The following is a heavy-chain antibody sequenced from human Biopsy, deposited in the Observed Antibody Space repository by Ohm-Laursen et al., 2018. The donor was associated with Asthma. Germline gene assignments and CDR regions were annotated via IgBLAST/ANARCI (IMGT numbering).Heavy chain of an antibody. CDR1: GFTFSNAW. CDR2: IKSKTDGGTT. Sequence: SLRLSCAASGFTFSNAWMSWVRQAPGKGLEWVGRIKSKTDGGTTDYAAPVKGRFTISRDDSKNSLYLQMNSLKTEDTAVYYCASDLGGYYYDSSGYSSDYWARVPWSPSPQ. CDR3: ASDLGGYYYDSSGYSSDY. V-gene: IGHV3-15*01. D-gene: IGHD3-22*01. J-gene: IGHJ4*02.